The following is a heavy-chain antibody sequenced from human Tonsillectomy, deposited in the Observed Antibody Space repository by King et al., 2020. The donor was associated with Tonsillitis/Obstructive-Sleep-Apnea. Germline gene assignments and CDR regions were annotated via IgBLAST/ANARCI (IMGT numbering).Heavy chain of an antibody. Sequence: PLVQSGAEVKEPGASLRISCKGSGYSFASYWINWVRQMPGKGLEWMGKIDPSDSYANYSPSFQGHVTFSVDKSISTAHLQWSSLRASDNAMYYCARGGIGYDFAFDIWGQGTMVTVSS. J-gene: IGHJ3*02. CDR2: IDPSDSYA. CDR1: GYSFASYW. D-gene: IGHD5-12*01. CDR3: ARGGIGYDFAFDI. V-gene: IGHV5-10-1*01.